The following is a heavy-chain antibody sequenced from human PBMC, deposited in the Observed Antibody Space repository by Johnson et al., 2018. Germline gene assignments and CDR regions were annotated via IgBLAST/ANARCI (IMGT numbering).Heavy chain of an antibody. D-gene: IGHD6-19*01. J-gene: IGHJ6*02. Sequence: VQLVESGGGLVQPGGSLRLSCAASGFTFSSYSMNWVRQAPGKGLEWVSYISSSSSTIYYADSVKGRFTISRDNAKNSLYLQMNSLRDEDTAVYYCARDWAVAGPPYYYYGMDVWGQGTTVTVSS. CDR3: ARDWAVAGPPYYYYGMDV. CDR2: ISSSSSTI. V-gene: IGHV3-48*02. CDR1: GFTFSSYS.